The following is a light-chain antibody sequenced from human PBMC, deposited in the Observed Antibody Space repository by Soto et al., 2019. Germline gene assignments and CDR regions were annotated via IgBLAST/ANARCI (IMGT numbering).Light chain of an antibody. CDR1: QSLLYSSNNKNC. Sequence: DIMLTQSPDSLAVSLGERATINCKSNQSLLYSSNNKNCLAWYQQRPGQPPRVLIYWASTRESGVPDRFSGSWSGTDFTLTISSLQAEDVAVYYCQQFFSFSRTFGQGTKVEIK. J-gene: IGKJ1*01. CDR3: QQFFSFSRT. V-gene: IGKV4-1*01. CDR2: WAS.